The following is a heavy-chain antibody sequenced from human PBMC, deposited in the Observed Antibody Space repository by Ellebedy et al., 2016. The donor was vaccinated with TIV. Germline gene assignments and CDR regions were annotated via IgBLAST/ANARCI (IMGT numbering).Heavy chain of an antibody. Sequence: PGGSLRLSCAASGFTFSSYAMSWVRQAPGKGLEWVSAISGSGGSTYYADSVKGRFTVSRDNSKNTLYLQMKSLRAEDTAVYYCAKEPDSKQQLDGLWYYYGMDVWGQGTSVTVSS. D-gene: IGHD6-13*01. V-gene: IGHV3-23*01. CDR3: AKEPDSKQQLDGLWYYYGMDV. J-gene: IGHJ6*02. CDR2: ISGSGGST. CDR1: GFTFSSYA.